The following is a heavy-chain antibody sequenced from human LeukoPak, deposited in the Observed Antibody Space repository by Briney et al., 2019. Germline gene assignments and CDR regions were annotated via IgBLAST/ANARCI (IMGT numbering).Heavy chain of an antibody. J-gene: IGHJ4*02. Sequence: GGSLRLSCAASGFTFSSYGMHWVRQAPGKGLEWVAVISYDGSNKYYADSVKGRFTISRDNSKNTLYLQMNSLRAEDTAVYYCAKGEYSGYSYGYIDYWGQATLVTVSS. CDR3: AKGEYSGYSYGYIDY. D-gene: IGHD5-18*01. V-gene: IGHV3-30*18. CDR1: GFTFSSYG. CDR2: ISYDGSNK.